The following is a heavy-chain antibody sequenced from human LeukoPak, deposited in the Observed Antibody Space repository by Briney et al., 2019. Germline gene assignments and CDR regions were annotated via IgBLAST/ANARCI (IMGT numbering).Heavy chain of an antibody. CDR2: IYDSGST. J-gene: IGHJ4*02. D-gene: IGHD4-17*01. CDR1: GGSTSSYY. CDR3: ARSYGDYLHY. Sequence: PSETLSLTCTVSGGSTSSYYRSWIRQPPGKGLEWIGYIYDSGSTHYSPSLKSRVTISVDTSKNQFSLKLSSVTAADTAVYYCARSYGDYLHYWGQGTLVTVSS. V-gene: IGHV4-59*12.